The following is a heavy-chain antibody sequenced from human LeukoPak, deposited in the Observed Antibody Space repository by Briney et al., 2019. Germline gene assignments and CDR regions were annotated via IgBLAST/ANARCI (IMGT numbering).Heavy chain of an antibody. CDR1: GFTFSTYW. V-gene: IGHV3-7*01. CDR2: INQDGREK. CDR3: ARDFRNAGDY. J-gene: IGHJ4*02. D-gene: IGHD1-14*01. Sequence: QPGGSLRLSCAASGFTFSTYWINWVRQAPGKGLEWVANINQDGREKYYVDSVKGRFTISGDNARNTLYLQMNSLRAEDTAVYYCARDFRNAGDYWGQGTLVTVSS.